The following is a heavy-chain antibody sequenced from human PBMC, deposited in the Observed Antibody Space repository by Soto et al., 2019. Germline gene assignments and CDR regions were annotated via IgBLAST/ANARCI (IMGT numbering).Heavy chain of an antibody. CDR2: ISYDGSNK. J-gene: IGHJ6*02. CDR1: GFTFSSYG. Sequence: QVQLVESGGGVVQPGRSLRLSCAASGFTFSSYGMHWVSQAPGKGLVWGAVISYDGSNKYYADSVKGRFTIFKDNSKNTLYLQMNSLRAEDTAVYYCAKERGYYYGSGSPLNYYGMDVWGQGTTVTVSS. D-gene: IGHD3-10*01. CDR3: AKERGYYYGSGSPLNYYGMDV. V-gene: IGHV3-30*18.